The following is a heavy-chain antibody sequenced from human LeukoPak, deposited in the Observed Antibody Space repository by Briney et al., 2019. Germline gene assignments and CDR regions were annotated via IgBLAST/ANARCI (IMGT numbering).Heavy chain of an antibody. CDR2: ISAYNGNT. CDR1: GYTFTSYG. J-gene: IGHJ5*02. V-gene: IGHV1-18*01. CDR3: ARDLSPGSSSPSPLAA. D-gene: IGHD6-6*01. Sequence: ASVKVSCKASGYTFTSYGISWVRQAPGQGLEWMGWISAYNGNTNYAQKLQGRVTMTTDTSTSTAYMELRSLRSDDTAVYYCARDLSPGSSSPSPLAAWGQGPLAPASS.